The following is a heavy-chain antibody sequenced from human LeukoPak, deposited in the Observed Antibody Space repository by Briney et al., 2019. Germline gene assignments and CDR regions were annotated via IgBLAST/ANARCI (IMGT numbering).Heavy chain of an antibody. V-gene: IGHV3-48*04. Sequence: QPGGSLRLSCAASGFTFSDYNMNWVRQAPGKGLEWVSFITSSSTTIFYADSVQGRFTISRDNAKNSLYLEMNSLRAEDTAVYYCVRDRIIGGRFGELSNWGQGTLVIVSS. CDR3: VRDRIIGGRFGELSN. CDR1: GFTFSDYN. CDR2: ITSSSTTI. D-gene: IGHD3-10*01. J-gene: IGHJ4*02.